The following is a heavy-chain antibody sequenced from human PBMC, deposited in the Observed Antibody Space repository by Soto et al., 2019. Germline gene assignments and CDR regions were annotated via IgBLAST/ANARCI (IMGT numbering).Heavy chain of an antibody. CDR2: IIPIFGTA. D-gene: IGHD5-18*01. Sequence: SVKVSCKASGGTFSSYAISWVRQAPGQGLEWMGGIIPIFGTANYAQKFQGRVTITADESTGTAYMELSSLRSEDTAVYYCARVGGTAMGPPKNWGQGTLVTVSS. V-gene: IGHV1-69*13. CDR3: ARVGGTAMGPPKN. CDR1: GGTFSSYA. J-gene: IGHJ4*02.